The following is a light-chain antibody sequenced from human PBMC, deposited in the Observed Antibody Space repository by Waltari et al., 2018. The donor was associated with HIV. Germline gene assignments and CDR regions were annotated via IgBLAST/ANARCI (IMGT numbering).Light chain of an antibody. CDR3: STWDNSLSGWV. CDR2: GNS. V-gene: IGLV1-44*01. J-gene: IGLJ3*02. Sequence: QSVLTQEASVSGTVGQTVTLSCSGNSNNIGIYTVAWYQQISHGTPKTVMFGNSPPSGIPARFSASQSGTSASLTISGLQPEDEAHYYCSTWDNSLSGWVLGGGTTLTVL. CDR1: SNNIGIYT.